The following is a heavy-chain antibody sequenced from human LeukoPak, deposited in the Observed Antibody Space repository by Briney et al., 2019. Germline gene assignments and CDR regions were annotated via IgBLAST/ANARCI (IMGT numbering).Heavy chain of an antibody. CDR2: ISVDGSST. J-gene: IGHJ6*02. Sequence: PGGSLRLSCAASGFTFSRFSMHWDRQVPGKGLVWVSRISVDGSSTNYADSVKGRFTISRDNSKNTLYLQMNSLRAEDTAVYYCAQSGGTDVWGQGTTVTVSS. CDR1: GFTFSRFS. CDR3: AQSGGTDV. V-gene: IGHV3-74*01.